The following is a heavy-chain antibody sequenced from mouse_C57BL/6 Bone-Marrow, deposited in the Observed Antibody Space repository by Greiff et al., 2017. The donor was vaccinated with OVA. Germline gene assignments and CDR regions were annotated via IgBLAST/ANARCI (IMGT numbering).Heavy chain of an antibody. CDR2: IYPGSGNT. D-gene: IGHD1-1*01. CDR3: ARTHYYGSSSTWYFDV. J-gene: IGHJ1*03. CDR1: GYTFTDYY. Sequence: QVQLQQSGAELVRPGASVKLSCKASGYTFTDYYINWVKQRPGQGLEWIARIYPGSGNTYYNEKFKGKATLTAEKSSSTAYMQLSSLTSEDSAVYFCARTHYYGSSSTWYFDVWGTGTTVTVSS. V-gene: IGHV1-76*01.